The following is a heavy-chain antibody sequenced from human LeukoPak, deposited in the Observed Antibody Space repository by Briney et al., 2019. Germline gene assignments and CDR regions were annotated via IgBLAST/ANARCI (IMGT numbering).Heavy chain of an antibody. CDR2: ISAYNGNT. CDR1: GYTFTSYG. CDR3: ARDISGSYDYSNSLRGPNRESFDY. D-gene: IGHD4-11*01. Sequence: ASVKVSCKASGYTFTSYGISWVRQAPGQGLEWMGWISAYNGNTNYAQKLQGRVTMTTDTSTSTAYMELRSLRSDDTAVYYCARDISGSYDYSNSLRGPNRESFDYWGQGTLVTVSS. J-gene: IGHJ4*02. V-gene: IGHV1-18*01.